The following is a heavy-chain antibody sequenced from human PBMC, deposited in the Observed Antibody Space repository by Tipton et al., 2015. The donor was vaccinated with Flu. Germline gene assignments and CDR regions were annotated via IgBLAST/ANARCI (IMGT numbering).Heavy chain of an antibody. J-gene: IGHJ4*02. D-gene: IGHD1-14*01. Sequence: SLRLSCAASGFTFSSYSMSWVRQAPGKGLEWVANIKEDGSEKYYVDSVKGRFTISRDNAKNSLYLQMNSLRVEDTAVYYCARPGVAEYYFDYWGQGTLVTVSS. CDR2: IKEDGSEK. CDR3: ARPGVAEYYFDY. CDR1: GFTFSSYS. V-gene: IGHV3-7*01.